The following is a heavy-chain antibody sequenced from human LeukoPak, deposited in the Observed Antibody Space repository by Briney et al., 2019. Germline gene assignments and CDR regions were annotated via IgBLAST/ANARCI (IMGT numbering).Heavy chain of an antibody. Sequence: ASVKVACKGSGFPFNGYYMHWVRQAPGQGLEWMGWINTNSGDTNYAQKFQGRVTMTRDTSISTAYMELRSLRSDDTAVYHCAREGDSSADAFDIWGLGTMVTVSS. CDR1: GFPFNGYY. CDR2: INTNSGDT. CDR3: AREGDSSADAFDI. D-gene: IGHD3-22*01. J-gene: IGHJ3*02. V-gene: IGHV1-2*02.